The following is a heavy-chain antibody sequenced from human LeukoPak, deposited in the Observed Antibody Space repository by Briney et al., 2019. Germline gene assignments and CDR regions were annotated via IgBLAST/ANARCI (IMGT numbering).Heavy chain of an antibody. Sequence: ASVKVSCKASGYTFTGYYMHWVRQAPGQGLEWMGWINPNSGGTNYAQKFQGRVTMTRDTSISTAYMELSRLRSDDTAVYYCARGRYSGSYRWAFDIWGQGTMVTVSS. V-gene: IGHV1-2*02. D-gene: IGHD1-26*01. CDR2: INPNSGGT. J-gene: IGHJ3*02. CDR3: ARGRYSGSYRWAFDI. CDR1: GYTFTGYY.